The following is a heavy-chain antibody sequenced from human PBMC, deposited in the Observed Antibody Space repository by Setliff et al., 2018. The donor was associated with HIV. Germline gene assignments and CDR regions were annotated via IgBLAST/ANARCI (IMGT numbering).Heavy chain of an antibody. V-gene: IGHV3-7*01. CDR2: IKQDGSEK. Sequence: GGSLRLSCAASGFTFSNYWMSWVRQAPGKGLEWVASIKQDGSEKYYVDSVKGRFTISRDNAKKSMYLQMNSLRAEDTAVYYCARVELQFLEWPRGDAFDIWGQGTMVTVSS. J-gene: IGHJ3*02. CDR3: ARVELQFLEWPRGDAFDI. D-gene: IGHD3-3*01. CDR1: GFTFSNYW.